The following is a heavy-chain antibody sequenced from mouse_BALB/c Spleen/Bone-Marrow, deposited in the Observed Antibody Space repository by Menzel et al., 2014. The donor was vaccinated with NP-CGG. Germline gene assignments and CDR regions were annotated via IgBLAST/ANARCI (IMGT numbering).Heavy chain of an antibody. CDR3: TRGGNFITTVEGDFDY. V-gene: IGHV1-15*01. CDR1: GYTFTDYE. D-gene: IGHD1-1*01. CDR2: IDPETGGT. J-gene: IGHJ2*01. Sequence: VQLQQSGAELVRPGASVTLSCKASGYTFTDYEMHWVKQTPVHGLEWIGAIDPETGGTAYNQKFKGKATLTADKSSSTANIELRSLTSEDSGVYYCTRGGNFITTVEGDFDYWGQGTTLTVSS.